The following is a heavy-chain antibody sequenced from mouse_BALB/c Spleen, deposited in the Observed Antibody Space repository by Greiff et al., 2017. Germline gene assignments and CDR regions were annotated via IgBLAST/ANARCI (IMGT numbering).Heavy chain of an antibody. CDR1: GYTFTSYW. CDR2: INPSTGYT. J-gene: IGHJ3*01. V-gene: IGHV1-7*01. D-gene: IGHD2-10*01. Sequence: VQLHQSGAELAKPGASVKMSCKASGYTFTSYWMHWVQQRPGQGLEWIGYINPSTGYTEYNQKFKDKATLTADKSSSTAYMQLCSLTSEDSAVYYCARSAYYGNYAWFAYWGQGTLVTVAA. CDR3: ARSAYYGNYAWFAY.